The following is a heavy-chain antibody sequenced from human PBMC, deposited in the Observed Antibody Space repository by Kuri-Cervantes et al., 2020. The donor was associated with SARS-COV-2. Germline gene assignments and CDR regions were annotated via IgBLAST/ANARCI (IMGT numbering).Heavy chain of an antibody. J-gene: IGHJ4*02. V-gene: IGHV5-51*01. D-gene: IGHD4-11*01. CDR3: ARGFGWTTVTTELDY. CDR1: GYSFTSYW. Sequence: GGSLRLSCKGSGYSFTSYWIGWVRQMPGKGLEWMGIIYPGDSDTRYSPSFQGQVTISADKSISTAYLQWSSLKASDTAMYYWARGFGWTTVTTELDYWGQGTLVTVSS. CDR2: IYPGDSDT.